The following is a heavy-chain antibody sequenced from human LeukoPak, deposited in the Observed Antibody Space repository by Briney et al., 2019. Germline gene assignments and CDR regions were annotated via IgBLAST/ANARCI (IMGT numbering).Heavy chain of an antibody. V-gene: IGHV3-21*06. CDR2: ISTSSRYI. Sequence: GGSLRLSCAASGFTLSTFDMNWVRQAPGKGLEWVSSISTSSRYIYYRDSVKGRLTISRDDAKNSLYLQMNSLTVEDTAVYYCARADCSGSTCYLRHSWFDPWGQGTLVTVSS. J-gene: IGHJ5*02. CDR1: GFTLSTFD. CDR3: ARADCSGSTCYLRHSWFDP. D-gene: IGHD2-2*01.